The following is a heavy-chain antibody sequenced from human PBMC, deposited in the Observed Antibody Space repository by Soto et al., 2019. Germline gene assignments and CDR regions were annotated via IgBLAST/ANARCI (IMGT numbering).Heavy chain of an antibody. V-gene: IGHV1-18*01. CDR2: ISAYNGNT. J-gene: IGHJ4*02. CDR3: AREPKYFDY. Sequence: QVQLVQSGAEVKKPGASVKVSCKASGYTFTSYGISWVRQAPGQGLEWMGWISAYNGNTKYAQMLQGRVTMTTDTSTSTAYMDLRSLGSYVKAAYYSAREPKYFDYWGQGSLVTVSS. CDR1: GYTFTSYG.